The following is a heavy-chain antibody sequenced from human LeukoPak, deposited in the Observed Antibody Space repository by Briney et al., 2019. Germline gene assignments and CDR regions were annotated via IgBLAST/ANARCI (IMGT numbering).Heavy chain of an antibody. CDR3: ARVRSSSYFDY. CDR1: GFTFSDHY. J-gene: IGHJ4*02. D-gene: IGHD6-13*01. Sequence: PGGSLRLSCAASGFTFSDHYMDWVRQAPGKGLEWVGRTRNRANSYTTEYAASVKGRFTISRDDSKNSLYLQMNSLKTEDTAVYYCARVRSSSYFDYWGQGTLVTVPS. CDR2: TRNRANSYTT. V-gene: IGHV3-72*01.